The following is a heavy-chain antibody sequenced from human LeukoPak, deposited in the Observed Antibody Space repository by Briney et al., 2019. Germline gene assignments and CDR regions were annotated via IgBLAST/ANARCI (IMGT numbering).Heavy chain of an antibody. CDR3: ATGRYSGSVDY. CDR1: GYSLGSGFY. CDR2: MYRTGTI. V-gene: IGHV4-38-2*01. J-gene: IGHJ4*02. Sequence: PSETLSLTCAVSGYSLGSGFYCGWVRQPPGKGLEWIGNMYRTGTIYYNPSLRSRLTISEDTSKSHFSLTVDSVTAADTAVYYCATGRYSGSVDYWGQGILVTVSS. D-gene: IGHD1-26*01.